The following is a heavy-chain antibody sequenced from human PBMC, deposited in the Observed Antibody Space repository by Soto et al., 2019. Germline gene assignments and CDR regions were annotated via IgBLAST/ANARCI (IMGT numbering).Heavy chain of an antibody. CDR3: AKDHVTMIVGPVPPAVHYYGMDV. CDR2: ISGSGGST. CDR1: GFTFSSYA. Sequence: GGSLRLSCAASGFTFSSYAMSWVRQAPGKGLEWVSAISGSGGSTYYADSVKGRFTISRDNSKNTLYLQMNSLRAEDTAVYYCAKDHVTMIVGPVPPAVHYYGMDVWGQGTTVTVSS. D-gene: IGHD3-22*01. J-gene: IGHJ6*02. V-gene: IGHV3-23*01.